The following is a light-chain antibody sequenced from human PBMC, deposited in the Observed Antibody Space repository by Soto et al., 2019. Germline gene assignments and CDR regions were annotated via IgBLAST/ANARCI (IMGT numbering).Light chain of an antibody. CDR1: QSVLFSSNNKNY. J-gene: IGKJ4*01. CDR2: WAS. V-gene: IGKV4-1*01. Sequence: DIVMTQSPDSLAVSLGERATINCKSSQSVLFSSNNKNYLAWYQQKPGQPPKLLIYWASTRESGVPDRFSGSGSGTDFTLTISSLQAEDVAVYYCQPYDSTPTFGGGTKVDI. CDR3: QPYDSTPT.